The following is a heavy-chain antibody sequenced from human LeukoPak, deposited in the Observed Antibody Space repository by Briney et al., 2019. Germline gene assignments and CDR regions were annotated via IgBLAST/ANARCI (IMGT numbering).Heavy chain of an antibody. J-gene: IGHJ4*02. CDR1: GFTFSSYE. CDR2: ISSSGSTI. CDR3: AKVVRFGWPGYFDY. D-gene: IGHD6-19*01. V-gene: IGHV3-48*03. Sequence: GSLRLSCAASGFTFSSYEMNWVRQAPGKGLEWVSYISSSGSTIYYADSVKGRFTISRDNAKNTLYLQMNSLRAEDTAVYYCAKVVRFGWPGYFDYWGQGTLVTVSS.